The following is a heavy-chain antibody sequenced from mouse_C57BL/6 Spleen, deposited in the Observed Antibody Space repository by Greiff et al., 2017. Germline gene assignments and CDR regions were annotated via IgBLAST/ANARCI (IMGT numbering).Heavy chain of an antibody. D-gene: IGHD1-1*01. CDR3: ARRSYYGSSYLYYYAMDY. J-gene: IGHJ4*01. Sequence: VKLMESGPELVKPGASVKLSCKASGYTFTSYDINWVKQRPGQGLEWIGWIYPRDGSTKYNEKFKGKATLTVDTSSSTAYMELHSLTSEDSAVYFCARRSYYGSSYLYYYAMDYWGQGTSVTVSS. CDR2: IYPRDGST. V-gene: IGHV1-85*01. CDR1: GYTFTSYD.